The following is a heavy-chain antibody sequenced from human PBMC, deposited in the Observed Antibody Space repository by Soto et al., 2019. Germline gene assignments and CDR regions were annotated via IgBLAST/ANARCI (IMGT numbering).Heavy chain of an antibody. J-gene: IGHJ2*01. D-gene: IGHD3-10*01. Sequence: EVQLLESGGGLVQPGGSLRLSCAASGLTFSSYAISWVRQATGKGLEWVSAISGSGGSTYYAYSVKGRFTISRDNSKNTLYLQMHSLRAEDTAVYYCAKDLVTVVRGVSHYCYFDLWGRGTLVTVSS. CDR3: AKDLVTVVRGVSHYCYFDL. CDR2: ISGSGGST. CDR1: GLTFSSYA. V-gene: IGHV3-23*01.